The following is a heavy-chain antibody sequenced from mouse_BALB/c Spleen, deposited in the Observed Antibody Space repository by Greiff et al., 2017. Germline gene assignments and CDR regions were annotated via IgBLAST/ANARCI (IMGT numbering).Heavy chain of an antibody. CDR2: ISSGGSYT. CDR1: GFTFSSYT. D-gene: IGHD2-14*01. CDR3: TRDRGVPAMDY. J-gene: IGHJ4*01. Sequence: EVKLVESGGGLVKPGGSLKLSCAASGFTFSSYTMSWVRQTPEKRLEWVATISSGGSYTYYPDSVKGRFTISRDNAKNTLYLQMSSLKSEDTAMYYCTRDRGVPAMDYWGQGTSVTVSS. V-gene: IGHV5-6-4*01.